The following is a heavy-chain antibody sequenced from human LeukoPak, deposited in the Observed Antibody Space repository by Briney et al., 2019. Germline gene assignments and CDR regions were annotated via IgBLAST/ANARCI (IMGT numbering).Heavy chain of an antibody. CDR3: VRDAGYNWNLEGLLEY. Sequence: GGSLRLSCAASGFTFSSYWMNWVRQAPGKGLEWVANIKQDGSEEYYVDSVKGRFTISRDNAKNSLYLQMNSLRADDTAVYYCVRDAGYNWNLEGLLEYWGQGTLVTVSS. CDR2: IKQDGSEE. J-gene: IGHJ4*02. CDR1: GFTFSSYW. V-gene: IGHV3-7*01. D-gene: IGHD1-7*01.